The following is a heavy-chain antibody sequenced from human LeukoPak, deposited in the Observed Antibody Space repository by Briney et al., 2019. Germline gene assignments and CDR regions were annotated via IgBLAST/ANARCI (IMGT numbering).Heavy chain of an antibody. CDR1: GGTFSSYA. CDR2: IIPIFGTA. D-gene: IGHD6-13*01. J-gene: IGHJ5*02. CDR3: AGGVAAAELDP. Sequence: GASVKVSCKASGGTFSSYAISWVRQAPGQGLEWMGGIIPIFGTANYAQKFQGRVTITTDESTSTAHMELSSLRSEDTAVYYCAGGVAAAELDPWGQGTLVTVSS. V-gene: IGHV1-69*05.